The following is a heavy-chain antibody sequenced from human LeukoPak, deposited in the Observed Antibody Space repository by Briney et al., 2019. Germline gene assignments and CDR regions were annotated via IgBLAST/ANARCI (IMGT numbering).Heavy chain of an antibody. CDR3: ARSGTVTTLDY. D-gene: IGHD4-17*01. CDR1: GFTFDDYA. V-gene: IGHV3-9*01. CDR2: ISWNSGSI. J-gene: IGHJ4*02. Sequence: GRSLRLSCAASGFTFDDYAMHWVRQAPGKGLEWVSGISWNSGSIGYADSVKGRFTISRDNAKNSLYLQMNSLRAEDTAVYYCARSGTVTTLDYWGQGTLVTVSS.